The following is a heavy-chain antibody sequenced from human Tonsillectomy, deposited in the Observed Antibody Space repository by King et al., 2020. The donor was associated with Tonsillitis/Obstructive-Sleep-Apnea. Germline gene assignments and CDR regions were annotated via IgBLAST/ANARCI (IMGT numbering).Heavy chain of an antibody. Sequence: VQLVESGGGLVQPGGSLRLSCAASGFTFSDHYMDWVRQAPGKGLEWVGRTRNKASSYSTEYAASVKGRFTISRDDSKNSLYLQVNTLRTDDTAVYYCARASGSYYLDYWGQGTLVTVSS. V-gene: IGHV3-72*01. CDR3: ARASGSYYLDY. J-gene: IGHJ4*02. CDR2: TRNKASSYST. D-gene: IGHD1-26*01. CDR1: GFTFSDHY.